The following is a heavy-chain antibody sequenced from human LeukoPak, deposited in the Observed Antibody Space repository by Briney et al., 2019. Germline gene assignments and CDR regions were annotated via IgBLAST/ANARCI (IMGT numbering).Heavy chain of an antibody. D-gene: IGHD6-19*01. CDR3: ARGSSGWYYSALYYFDY. CDR1: GGSFSGYY. J-gene: IGHJ4*02. CDR2: INHSGST. Sequence: SETLSLTCAVYGGSFSGYYWSWIRQPPGKGLEWIGEINHSGSTNYNPSLKSRVTISVDTSKNQFSLKLSSVTAADTAVYYCARGSSGWYYSALYYFDYWGQGTLVTVSS. V-gene: IGHV4-34*01.